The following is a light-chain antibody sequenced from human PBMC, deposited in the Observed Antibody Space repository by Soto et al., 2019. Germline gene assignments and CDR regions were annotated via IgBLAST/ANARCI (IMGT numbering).Light chain of an antibody. Sequence: IQLTQSPSYISTSVCDTINSTSRASQDIGHSLAWYQQKPGKPIQLLIYGASTLHSGVPSRFSGSGSGTDFTLTISSLQPEDVATYYCQQYDSAPLTFGGGAKVDIK. V-gene: IGKV1-27*01. CDR1: QDIGHS. CDR2: GAS. J-gene: IGKJ4*01. CDR3: QQYDSAPLT.